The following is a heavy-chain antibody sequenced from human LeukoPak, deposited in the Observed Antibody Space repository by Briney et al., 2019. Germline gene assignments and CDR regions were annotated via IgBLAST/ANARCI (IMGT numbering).Heavy chain of an antibody. J-gene: IGHJ4*02. D-gene: IGHD2-15*01. CDR2: MYYSGGN. Sequence: AETLSLTCTVSGGSISSYCWSWIRQPPGKGLEWLGSMYYSGGNYYNPSLKSRVTYSVNTSKNQFSLKLSSGTAADTAVYYCARVPVCSGGSCYLDYWGQGTLVTVSS. V-gene: IGHV4-59*12. CDR3: ARVPVCSGGSCYLDY. CDR1: GGSISSYC.